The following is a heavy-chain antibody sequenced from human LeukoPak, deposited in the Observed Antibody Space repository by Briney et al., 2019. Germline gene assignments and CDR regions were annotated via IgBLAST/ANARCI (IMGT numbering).Heavy chain of an antibody. D-gene: IGHD3-10*01. CDR3: ASATYYYGSGSYEY. V-gene: IGHV1-18*01. CDR1: GYTFTSYG. Sequence: ASVKVSCKASGYTFTSYGISWVRQAPGQGLEWMGWISAYNGNTNYAQKLQGRVTMTTDTSTSTAYMELSSLRSEDTAVYYCASATYYYGSGSYEYWGQGTLVTVSS. CDR2: ISAYNGNT. J-gene: IGHJ4*02.